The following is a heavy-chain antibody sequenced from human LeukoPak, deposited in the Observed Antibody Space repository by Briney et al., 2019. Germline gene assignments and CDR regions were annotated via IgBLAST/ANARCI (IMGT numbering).Heavy chain of an antibody. CDR3: AKDRGDYGDYWEYIDD. Sequence: PGSSLRLSCPAPGFTFSSYGMHWVRQAPAKGLDWVAVISYDGRNKYYADSVKGRFTISRDNSKNTLYLQMNSLRAEDTAVYYCAKDRGDYGDYWEYIDDWGQGTLVTVSS. CDR1: GFTFSSYG. D-gene: IGHD4-17*01. V-gene: IGHV3-30*18. J-gene: IGHJ4*02. CDR2: ISYDGRNK.